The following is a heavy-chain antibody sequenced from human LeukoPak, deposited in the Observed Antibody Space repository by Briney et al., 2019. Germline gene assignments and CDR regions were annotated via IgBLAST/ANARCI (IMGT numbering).Heavy chain of an antibody. CDR1: GFTFSSYW. J-gene: IGHJ5*02. V-gene: IGHV3-7*01. Sequence: PGGSLRLSCAASGFTFSSYWMSWVRQAPGKGLEWVANIKQDGSEKYYVDSVKGQFTISRDNAKNSLYLQMNSLRAEDTAVYYCARWIGYYDSSGYNNWFDPWGQGTLVTVSS. CDR2: IKQDGSEK. CDR3: ARWIGYYDSSGYNNWFDP. D-gene: IGHD3-22*01.